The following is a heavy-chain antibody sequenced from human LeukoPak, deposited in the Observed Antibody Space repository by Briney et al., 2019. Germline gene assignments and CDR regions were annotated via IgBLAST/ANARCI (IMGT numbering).Heavy chain of an antibody. Sequence: SVKVSCKASGGTFSSYAISWVRQAPGQGLEWMGGIIPIFGTANYAQKFQGRVTITADESTSTAYMELSSLRSEDTAVYYCARDYGGNSGEPAFDIWGQGTMVTVSS. D-gene: IGHD4-23*01. CDR3: ARDYGGNSGEPAFDI. V-gene: IGHV1-69*13. J-gene: IGHJ3*02. CDR2: IIPIFGTA. CDR1: GGTFSSYA.